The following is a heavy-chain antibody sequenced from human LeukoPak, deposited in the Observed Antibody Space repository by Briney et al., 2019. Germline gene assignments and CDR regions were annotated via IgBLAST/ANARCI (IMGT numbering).Heavy chain of an antibody. J-gene: IGHJ6*03. V-gene: IGHV4-59*01. CDR3: ARESYYYYMDV. Sequence: PSETLSLTCTVSGGSISSYYWSWIRQPPGKGLEWIGYIYYSGSTNYNPSLKSRVTISVDTSKNQFSLKLSSVTAADTAVYYCARESYYYYMDVWGKGTTVTVS. CDR1: GGSISSYY. CDR2: IYYSGST.